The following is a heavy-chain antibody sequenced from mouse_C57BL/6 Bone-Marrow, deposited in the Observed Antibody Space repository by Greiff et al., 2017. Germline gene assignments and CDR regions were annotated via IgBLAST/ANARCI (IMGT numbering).Heavy chain of an antibody. CDR3: AREGYYGSSLLAY. J-gene: IGHJ3*01. D-gene: IGHD1-1*01. V-gene: IGHV1-69*01. CDR2: IDPSVSYT. CDR1: GYTFTSYW. Sequence: QVQLQQPGAELVMPGASVKLSCKASGYTFTSYWMHWVKQRPGQGLEWIGEIDPSVSYTNYNQKFKGKSTLTVDKSSSTAYMQISSLTSEDSAVYYCAREGYYGSSLLAYWGQGTLVTVSA.